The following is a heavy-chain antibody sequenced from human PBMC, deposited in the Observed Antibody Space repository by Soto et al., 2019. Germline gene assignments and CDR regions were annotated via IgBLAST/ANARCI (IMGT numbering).Heavy chain of an antibody. Sequence: EVQLVESGGGLIQPGGSLRLSCAASGFTVSSNYMSWVRQAPGKGLEWVSVIYSGGSTYYADSVKGRFTISRDNSKNTLYLLMNSLRAEYTAVYYCARDGSYDSSGYYYYVAFDIWGQGTMVTVSS. V-gene: IGHV3-53*01. CDR1: GFTVSSNY. D-gene: IGHD3-22*01. J-gene: IGHJ3*02. CDR3: ARDGSYDSSGYYYYVAFDI. CDR2: IYSGGST.